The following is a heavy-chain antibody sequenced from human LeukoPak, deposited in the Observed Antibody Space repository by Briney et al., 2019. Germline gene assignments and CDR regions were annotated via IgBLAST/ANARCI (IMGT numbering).Heavy chain of an antibody. Sequence: GGSLRLSCAASGFTFSSYWMHWVRQAPGKGLVWVSRINTDGSSTSYADSVKGRFTISRDNAKNTLYLQMNSLRAEDTAVYYCARDNIVVVPAAFNSYYYYMDVWGKGTTVTVSS. D-gene: IGHD2-2*01. V-gene: IGHV3-74*01. CDR2: INTDGSST. CDR3: ARDNIVVVPAAFNSYYYYMDV. J-gene: IGHJ6*03. CDR1: GFTFSSYW.